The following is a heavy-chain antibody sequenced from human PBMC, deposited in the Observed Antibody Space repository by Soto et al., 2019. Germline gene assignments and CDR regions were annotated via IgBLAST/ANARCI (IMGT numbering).Heavy chain of an antibody. D-gene: IGHD3-10*01. Sequence: PGGSLRLSCAASGFTFSSYTMHWVRQAPGKGLEWVAVISYDGSNKYYADSVKGRFTISRDNSKNTLYLQMNSLRAEDTAVYYCARDLGLWFGELVNWFDPWGQGTLVTVS. V-gene: IGHV3-30-3*01. CDR2: ISYDGSNK. CDR3: ARDLGLWFGELVNWFDP. CDR1: GFTFSSYT. J-gene: IGHJ5*02.